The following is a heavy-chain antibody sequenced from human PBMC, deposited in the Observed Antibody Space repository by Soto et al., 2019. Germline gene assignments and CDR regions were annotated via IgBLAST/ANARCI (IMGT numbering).Heavy chain of an antibody. J-gene: IGHJ4*02. Sequence: PSDTRSITCALSGYSISSGYYWGWIRQPPGKGLEWIGSIYHSGSTYYNPSLKSRVTISVDTSKNQFSLKLSSVTAADTAVYYCARLRGTYYYDSSGYSVFDYWGQGTLVTAS. CDR2: IYHSGST. CDR3: ARLRGTYYYDSSGYSVFDY. CDR1: GYSISSGYY. D-gene: IGHD3-22*01. V-gene: IGHV4-38-2*01.